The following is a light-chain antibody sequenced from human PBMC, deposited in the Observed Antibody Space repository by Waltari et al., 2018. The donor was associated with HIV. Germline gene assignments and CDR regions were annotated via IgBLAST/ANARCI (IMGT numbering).Light chain of an antibody. J-gene: IGLJ3*02. Sequence: QSVLTQPPSASGTPGQRVTMSCSGSSYNIGSNFVSWYKQVPGAAPKLLVVRSNERPSGVPDRFAGSKSDTSASLAISDLRSDDEADYYCASWDDRLSAIVFGGGTKLTVL. V-gene: IGLV1-47*01. CDR2: RSN. CDR1: SYNIGSNF. CDR3: ASWDDRLSAIV.